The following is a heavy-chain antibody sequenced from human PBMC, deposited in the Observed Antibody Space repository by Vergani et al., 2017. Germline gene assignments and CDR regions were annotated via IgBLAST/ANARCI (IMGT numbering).Heavy chain of an antibody. J-gene: IGHJ6*02. V-gene: IGHV4-61*02. Sequence: QVQLQESGPGLVKASQTLSLTCSVSGAYVGSGGYYWSWIRQPAGKGLEWIGRGYTSGMTNYNPSLKSRVTILVDRSKSQLSLKLTSVTAGDTAVYFCARELSYYYGSGSDDYNPYYYEGMDVWGPGTTVTVSS. CDR1: GAYVGSGGYY. CDR3: ARELSYYYGSGSDDYNPYYYEGMDV. D-gene: IGHD3-10*01. CDR2: GYTSGMT.